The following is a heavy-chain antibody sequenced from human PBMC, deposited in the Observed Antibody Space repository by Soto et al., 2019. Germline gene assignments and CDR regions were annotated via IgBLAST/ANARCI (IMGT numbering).Heavy chain of an antibody. CDR3: AKGKYYFDY. Sequence: DVQLVESGGVVVQPGGSLRLSCATSGFTFDDYTMQWVRHAPGKGLEWISLISWDGGDTYYADSVKGRFIISRDSSENSLYLQMNSLRTEDTALYYCAKGKYYFDYWGQGTLVTVSS. CDR2: ISWDGGDT. CDR1: GFTFDDYT. J-gene: IGHJ4*02. V-gene: IGHV3-43*01.